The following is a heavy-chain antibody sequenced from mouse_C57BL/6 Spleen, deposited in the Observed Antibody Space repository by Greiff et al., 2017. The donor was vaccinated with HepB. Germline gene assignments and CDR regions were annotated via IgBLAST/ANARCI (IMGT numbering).Heavy chain of an antibody. D-gene: IGHD1-1*02. CDR2: ISSGSSTI. CDR3: ARGAYGPPYFDV. J-gene: IGHJ1*03. Sequence: EVKLVESGGGLVKPGGSLKLSCAASGFTFSDYGMHWVRQAPEKGLEWVAYISSGSSTIYYADTVKGRFTISRENAKNTLFLQMTSLRSEDTAMYYCARGAYGPPYFDVWGTGTTVTVSS. CDR1: GFTFSDYG. V-gene: IGHV5-17*01.